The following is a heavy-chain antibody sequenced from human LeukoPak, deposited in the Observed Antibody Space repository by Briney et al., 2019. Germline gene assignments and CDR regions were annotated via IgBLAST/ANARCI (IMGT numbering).Heavy chain of an antibody. V-gene: IGHV3-48*01. Sequence: PGGSLRLSCAASGFTFSSYSMHWVRQAPGKGLEWVSHISSSSSTIHYADSVKGRFTISRDNAKNSLYLQMNSLRAEDTAVYYCSSTLILGTTFWGQGTLVTVSS. CDR1: GFTFSSYS. J-gene: IGHJ4*02. D-gene: IGHD1-26*01. CDR3: SSTLILGTTF. CDR2: ISSSSSTI.